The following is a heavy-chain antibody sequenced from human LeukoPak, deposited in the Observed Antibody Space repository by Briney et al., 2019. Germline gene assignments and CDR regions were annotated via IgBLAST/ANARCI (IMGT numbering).Heavy chain of an antibody. J-gene: IGHJ5*02. CDR1: GGSISSGSYY. CDR3: ARGWGSTSSNYFDP. Sequence: SQTLSLTCTVSGGSISSGSYYWSWIRQPAGKGLEWLGRIYTSGSTNYSPSLRSRVTISIDTSKNQFSLNLNSVTATDTAVYYCARGWGSTSSNYFDPWGQGTLVTVSS. D-gene: IGHD2-2*01. V-gene: IGHV4-61*02. CDR2: IYTSGST.